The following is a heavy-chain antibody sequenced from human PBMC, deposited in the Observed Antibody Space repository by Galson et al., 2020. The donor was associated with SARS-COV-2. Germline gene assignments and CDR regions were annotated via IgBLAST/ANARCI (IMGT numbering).Heavy chain of an antibody. CDR1: GFTFSSYA. CDR2: ISGSGGST. J-gene: IGHJ4*02. D-gene: IGHD1-26*01. V-gene: IGHV3-23*01. Sequence: GGSLRLSCAASGFTFSSYAMSWVRQAPGKGLEWVSGISGSGGSTYYADSVKGRFTISRDNSKNTLYLQMNTLRAEDTAVYYCAKGRSVNYYGGLDYWGQGSLVTVSS. CDR3: AKGRSVNYYGGLDY.